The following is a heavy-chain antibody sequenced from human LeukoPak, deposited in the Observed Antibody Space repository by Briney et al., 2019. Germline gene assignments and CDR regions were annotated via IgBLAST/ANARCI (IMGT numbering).Heavy chain of an antibody. CDR2: ISSSSSYI. V-gene: IGHV3-21*01. CDR1: GFTFSSYS. CDR3: ARRDYGDDPWFDP. D-gene: IGHD4-17*01. J-gene: IGHJ5*02. Sequence: GGSLRLSCAASGFTFSSYSMNWVRQAPGKGLEWVPSISSSSSYIYYADSVKGRFTISRDNAKNSLYLQMNSLRAEDTAVYYCARRDYGDDPWFDPWGQGTLVTVSS.